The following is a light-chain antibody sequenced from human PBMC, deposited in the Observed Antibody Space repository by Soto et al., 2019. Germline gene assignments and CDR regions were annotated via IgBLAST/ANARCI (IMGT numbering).Light chain of an antibody. CDR2: KAS. J-gene: IGKJ1*01. CDR3: QHYNSYSEA. CDR1: QTISSW. Sequence: DIHITHSPSTLAGSVGARVTITCRASQTISSWLAWYQQKPGKAPKLLIYKASTLKSGVPSRFSGSGSGTEFTLTISSLQPDDFATYYCQHYNSYSEAFGQGTKV. V-gene: IGKV1-5*03.